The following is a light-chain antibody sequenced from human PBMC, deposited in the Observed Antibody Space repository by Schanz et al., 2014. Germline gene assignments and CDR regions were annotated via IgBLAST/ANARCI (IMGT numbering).Light chain of an antibody. Sequence: QSALTQPPSASGSPGQSVTISCTGTSSDVGGYNYVSWYQQHPGKAPKLMIYDVSNRPSGVPDRFSGSKSGNTASLTVSWLQAEDEADYYCSSYAGSNSPFVFGTGTKLTVL. V-gene: IGLV2-8*01. CDR1: SSDVGGYNY. J-gene: IGLJ1*01. CDR2: DVS. CDR3: SSYAGSNSPFV.